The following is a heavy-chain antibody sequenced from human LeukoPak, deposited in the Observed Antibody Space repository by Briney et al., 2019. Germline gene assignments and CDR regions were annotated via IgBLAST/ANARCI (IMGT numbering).Heavy chain of an antibody. J-gene: IGHJ4*02. D-gene: IGHD3-10*01. V-gene: IGHV3-23*01. CDR1: GFTFSSYA. CDR2: ISGSGGST. CDR3: AKDSYYGSGPSPSVERDY. Sequence: GGSLRLSCAASGFTFSSYAMSWVRQAPGKGLEWVSAISGSGGSTYYADSVKGRFTISRDNSKNTLYLQMNSLRAEDTAVYYCAKDSYYGSGPSPSVERDYWGQGTLVTVSS.